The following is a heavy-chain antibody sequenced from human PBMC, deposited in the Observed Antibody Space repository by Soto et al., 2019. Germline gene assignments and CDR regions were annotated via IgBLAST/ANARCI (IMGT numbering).Heavy chain of an antibody. CDR2: ISSSSSYI. CDR3: ARGGREYYYDSSGYYYPTFDY. CDR1: GFTFSSYS. V-gene: IGHV3-21*01. J-gene: IGHJ4*02. Sequence: GGSLRLSCAASGFTFSSYSMNWVRQAPGKGLEWVSSISSSSSYIYYADSVKGRFTISRDNAKNSLYLQMNSLRAEDTAVYYCARGGREYYYDSSGYYYPTFDYWGQGTLVTVSS. D-gene: IGHD3-22*01.